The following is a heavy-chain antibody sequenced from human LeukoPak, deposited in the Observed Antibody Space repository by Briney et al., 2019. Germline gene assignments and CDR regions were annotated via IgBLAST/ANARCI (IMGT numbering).Heavy chain of an antibody. J-gene: IGHJ6*02. V-gene: IGHV3-23*01. Sequence: GGSLRLSCAASGFTFSGYAMSWVRQAPGKGLEWVSAISGSGGSAYYADSVKGRFTISRDNSKNTLYLQMNSLRAEDTAVYYCAKDGQDIVVVVAATPYYYGMDVWGQGTTVTVSS. CDR1: GFTFSGYA. D-gene: IGHD2-15*01. CDR3: AKDGQDIVVVVAATPYYYGMDV. CDR2: ISGSGGSA.